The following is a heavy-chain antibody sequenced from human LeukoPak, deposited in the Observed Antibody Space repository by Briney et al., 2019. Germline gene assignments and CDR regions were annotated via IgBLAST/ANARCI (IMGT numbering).Heavy chain of an antibody. CDR3: ARDYYDSSGYSRDAFDI. D-gene: IGHD3-22*01. V-gene: IGHV5-51*01. CDR1: GYSFTSYW. Sequence: GESLKISCKGSGYSFTSYWIGWVRQMPGKGLEWMGIMYPGDSDTRYSPSFQGQVTISADKSISTAYLQWSSLKASDTAMYYCARDYYDSSGYSRDAFDIRGQGTMVTVSS. CDR2: MYPGDSDT. J-gene: IGHJ3*02.